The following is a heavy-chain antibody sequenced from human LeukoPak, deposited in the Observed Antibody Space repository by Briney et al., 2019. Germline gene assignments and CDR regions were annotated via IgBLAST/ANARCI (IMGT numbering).Heavy chain of an antibody. J-gene: IGHJ4*02. CDR1: GGSISSYY. V-gene: IGHV4-4*07. D-gene: IGHD3-10*01. CDR3: ARAAPMVRGTETFDY. Sequence: SETLFLTCTVSGGSISSYYWSWIRQPAGKGLEWIGRIYTSGSTNYNPSLKSRVTMSVDTSKNQFSLKLSSVTAADTAVYYCARAAPMVRGTETFDYWGQGTLVTVSS. CDR2: IYTSGST.